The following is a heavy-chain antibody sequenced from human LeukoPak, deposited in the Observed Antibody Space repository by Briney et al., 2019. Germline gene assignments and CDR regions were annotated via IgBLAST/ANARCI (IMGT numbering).Heavy chain of an antibody. CDR2: IYYSGST. D-gene: IGHD3-10*01. V-gene: IGHV4-31*03. J-gene: IGHJ6*04. Sequence: SETLSLTCTVSGRSISSGGYYWSWIRQRPGKGLEWIGYIYYSGSTYYNPSLKSRVTISVDTSKNQFSLKLSSVTAADTAVYYCARDAMVRGVPLYYYGMDVWGKGTTVTVSS. CDR1: GRSISSGGYY. CDR3: ARDAMVRGVPLYYYGMDV.